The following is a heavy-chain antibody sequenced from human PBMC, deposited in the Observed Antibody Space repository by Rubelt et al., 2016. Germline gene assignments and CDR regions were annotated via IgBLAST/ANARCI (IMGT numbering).Heavy chain of an antibody. V-gene: IGHV4-34*01. J-gene: IGHJ6*02. CDR3: ARGVLHFYDILTGYHYGMDV. Sequence: WIGEINHSGSTNYNPSLKRRVTISVDTSKNQFSLKLSSVTAADTAVYYCARGVLHFYDILTGYHYGMDVWGQGTTVTVSS. CDR2: INHSGST. D-gene: IGHD3-9*01.